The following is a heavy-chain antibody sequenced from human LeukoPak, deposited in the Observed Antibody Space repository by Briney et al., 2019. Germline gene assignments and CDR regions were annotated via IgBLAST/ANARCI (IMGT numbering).Heavy chain of an antibody. CDR2: IIPIFGTA. J-gene: IGHJ5*02. CDR1: GGTFSSYA. D-gene: IGHD2-21*02. V-gene: IGHV1-69*13. CDR3: AREVRHIVVVTFDP. Sequence: SVKVSCKASGGTFSSYAISWVRQAPGQGLEWMGGIIPIFGTANYAQKFQGRVTITADESTSTAYMELSSLRSEDTAVYYCAREVRHIVVVTFDPWGQGTLLTASS.